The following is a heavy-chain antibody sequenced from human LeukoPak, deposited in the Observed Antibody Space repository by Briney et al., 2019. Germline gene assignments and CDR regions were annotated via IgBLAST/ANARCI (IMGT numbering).Heavy chain of an antibody. CDR3: ARHRVGATYVDY. CDR2: IYTSGST. J-gene: IGHJ4*02. D-gene: IGHD1-26*01. V-gene: IGHV4-4*09. Sequence: SETLSLTCTVSGGSISRYYWSWIRQPPGKGLEWIGYIYTSGSTNYNPSLKSRVIISVDTSKNQFSLKLSSVTAADTPVYYCARHRVGATYVDYWGQGTLVTVSS. CDR1: GGSISRYY.